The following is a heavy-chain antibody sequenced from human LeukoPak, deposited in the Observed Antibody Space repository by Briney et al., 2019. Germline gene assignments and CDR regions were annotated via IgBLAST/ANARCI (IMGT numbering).Heavy chain of an antibody. J-gene: IGHJ4*02. Sequence: PGGSLRLSCAASGFTFSSYGMHWVRQAPGRGLEWVAIIWLDGSAEYYGDSVKGRFTVSRDNSKNTLYLQMDSLRVEDTAVYYCARDLNREDFDYWGQGTLVAVSS. CDR2: IWLDGSAE. V-gene: IGHV3-33*08. CDR3: ARDLNREDFDY. CDR1: GFTFSSYG. D-gene: IGHD1-14*01.